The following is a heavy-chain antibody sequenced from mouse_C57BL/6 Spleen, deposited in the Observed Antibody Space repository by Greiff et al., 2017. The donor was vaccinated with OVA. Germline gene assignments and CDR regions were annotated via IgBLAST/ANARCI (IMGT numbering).Heavy chain of an antibody. CDR1: GFTFSDYY. CDR2: ISNGGGST. CDR3: ATTARGFAY. V-gene: IGHV5-12*01. D-gene: IGHD3-1*01. J-gene: IGHJ3*01. Sequence: EVQLQESGGGLVQPGGSLKLSCAASGFTFSDYYMYWVRQTPEKRLEWVAYISNGGGSTYYPDTVKGRFTISRDNAKNTLYLQMSRLKSEDTAMYYCATTARGFAYWGQGTLVTVSA.